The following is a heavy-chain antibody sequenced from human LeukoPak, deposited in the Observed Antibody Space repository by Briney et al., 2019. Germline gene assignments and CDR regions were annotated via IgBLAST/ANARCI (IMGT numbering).Heavy chain of an antibody. D-gene: IGHD1/OR15-1a*01. V-gene: IGHV1-18*01. CDR3: ARDEHLFPKWLAR. CDR2: ISGHNGNT. Sequence: ASVKVSCKASGYTFVSYGISWVRQAPGQGLEWVGWISGHNGNTDYAQKFQGRVTLTTDTSTSTASMELRGLRFDDTTVYFCARDEHLFPKWLARWGQGTLVTVS. J-gene: IGHJ5*02. CDR1: GYTFVSYG.